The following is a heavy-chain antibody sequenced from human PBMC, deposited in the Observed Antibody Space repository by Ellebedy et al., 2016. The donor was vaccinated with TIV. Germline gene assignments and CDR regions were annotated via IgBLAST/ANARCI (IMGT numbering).Heavy chain of an antibody. J-gene: IGHJ4*02. CDR3: ASETDFWSDSSYFDS. V-gene: IGHV4-30-4*01. CDR1: GDSINSGDYY. Sequence: SETLSLXCTVSGDSINSGDYYWSWIRQPPGKGLEWIGYIYYTGTTYYNPSLKGRITISVDTSKNHFSLRLRSVTAADTALYFCASETDFWSDSSYFDSWGQGILVAVSS. D-gene: IGHD3-3*01. CDR2: IYYTGTT.